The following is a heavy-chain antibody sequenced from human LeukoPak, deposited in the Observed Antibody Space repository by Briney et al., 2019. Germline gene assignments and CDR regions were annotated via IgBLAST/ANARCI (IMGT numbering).Heavy chain of an antibody. CDR2: IYTSGST. CDR1: GGSISSYY. Sequence: PSETLSLTCTVSGGSISSYYWSWIRQPAGKGLEWIGRIYTSGSTNYNPSLKSRLTMSIDTSKNQFSLKLSSVTAADTAVYYCAREALIEGFYYYMDVWGKGTTVTVSS. CDR3: AREALIEGFYYYMDV. J-gene: IGHJ6*03. V-gene: IGHV4-4*07. D-gene: IGHD3-22*01.